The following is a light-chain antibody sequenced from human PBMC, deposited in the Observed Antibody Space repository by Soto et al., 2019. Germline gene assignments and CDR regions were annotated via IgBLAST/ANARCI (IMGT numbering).Light chain of an antibody. CDR3: QQSYSTLFT. J-gene: IGKJ3*01. CDR1: QSINSY. Sequence: DIQMTQSPSSLSASVGDRVTITCRASQSINSYLNWYQQKPGKAPKLLIYAASSLQSGVPSRFSGSGSETDFTLTISSLQPEDFATYYCQQSYSTLFTFGPGTKVDIK. V-gene: IGKV1-39*01. CDR2: AAS.